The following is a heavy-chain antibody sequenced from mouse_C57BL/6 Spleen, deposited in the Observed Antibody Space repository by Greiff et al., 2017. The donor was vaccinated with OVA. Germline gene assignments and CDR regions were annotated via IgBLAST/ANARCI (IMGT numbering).Heavy chain of an antibody. CDR3: ARNDYYYAMDY. CDR1: GFSLSTSGMG. J-gene: IGHJ4*01. CDR2: IYWDDDK. V-gene: IGHV8-12*01. Sequence: QVTLKECGPGILQSSQTLSLTCSFSGFSLSTSGMGVSWIRQPSGKGLEWLAHIYWDDDKRYNPSLKSRLTISKDTSRNQVFLKITSVDTADTATYYCARNDYYYAMDYWGQGTSVTVSS. D-gene: IGHD2-12*01.